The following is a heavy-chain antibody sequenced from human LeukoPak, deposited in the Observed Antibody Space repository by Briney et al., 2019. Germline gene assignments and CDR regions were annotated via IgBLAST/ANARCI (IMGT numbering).Heavy chain of an antibody. CDR1: GGSISSSSYY. CDR2: IYYSGST. CDR3: ARDLGKYYFDY. V-gene: IGHV4-39*07. Sequence: SETLSLTCTVSGGSISSSSYYWGWIRQPPGKGLEWIGSIYYSGSTYYNPSLKSRVTISVDTSKNQFSLKLSSVTAADTAVYYCARDLGKYYFDYWGQGTLVTVSS. D-gene: IGHD7-27*01. J-gene: IGHJ4*02.